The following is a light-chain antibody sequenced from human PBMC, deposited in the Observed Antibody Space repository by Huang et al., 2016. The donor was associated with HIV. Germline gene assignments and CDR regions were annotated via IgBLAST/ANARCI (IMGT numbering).Light chain of an antibody. V-gene: IGKV3-15*01. J-gene: IGKJ1*01. Sequence: EIVMTQSPATLSVSPGERATLACRASQSVGSNLAWYQQRRGQAPRLLIDAASTRATGIPARFSGSGSGTEFTRTVSSLQSEDFAVYYCQQHNSWPRTFGQGTRV. CDR1: QSVGSN. CDR3: QQHNSWPRT. CDR2: AAS.